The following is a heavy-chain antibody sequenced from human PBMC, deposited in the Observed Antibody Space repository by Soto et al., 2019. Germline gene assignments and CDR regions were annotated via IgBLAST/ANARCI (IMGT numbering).Heavy chain of an antibody. CDR2: IYPGDPDT. D-gene: IGHD5-12*01. CDR3: ARRDGYNSDAFDI. V-gene: IGHV5-51*01. J-gene: IGHJ3*02. CDR1: GYSFTRYW. Sequence: PGESLKISCKGSGYSFTRYWIGWVRQMPGKGLEWMGIIYPGDPDTRYSPSFQGQVTISADKSISTAYLQWSSLKASDTAMYYCARRDGYNSDAFDIWGQGTMVTVSS.